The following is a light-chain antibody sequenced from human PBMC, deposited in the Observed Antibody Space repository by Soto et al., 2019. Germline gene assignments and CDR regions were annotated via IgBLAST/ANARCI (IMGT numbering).Light chain of an antibody. J-gene: IGKJ5*01. CDR3: QQSYSALSIT. CDR1: ESIARH. CDR2: AAS. V-gene: IGKV1-39*01. Sequence: DIQMTQSPSSLSASVGDRVTITCRASESIARHLNWYQQKPGKAPKLLIYAASSLQNGVPSRFRGGGSGTAFTLTISTLQPEDFATYDCQQSYSALSITFGQGTRLEIK.